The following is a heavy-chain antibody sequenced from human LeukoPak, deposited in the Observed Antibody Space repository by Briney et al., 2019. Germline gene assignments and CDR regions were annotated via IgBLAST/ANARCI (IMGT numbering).Heavy chain of an antibody. CDR1: GGSFSGYY. CDR3: ARDEYGSGSYLWFDP. CDR2: INHSGST. V-gene: IGHV4-34*01. D-gene: IGHD3-10*01. Sequence: SETLSLTCAVYGGSFSGYYWSWIRQPPGKGLEWIGEINHSGSTNYNPSLKSRVTISVDTSKNQFSLKLSSVTAADTAVYYCARDEYGSGSYLWFDPWGQGTPVTVSS. J-gene: IGHJ5*02.